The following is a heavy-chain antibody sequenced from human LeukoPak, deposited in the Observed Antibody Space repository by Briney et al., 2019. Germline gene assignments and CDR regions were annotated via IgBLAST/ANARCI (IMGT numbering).Heavy chain of an antibody. Sequence: GGSLRLSCAAAGFTFSSYAMHWVRQAPGKGLEWVAVISYDGSNKYYADSVKGRFTISRDNSKNTLYLQMNSLRAEDTAVYYCVGMTTVTTWSDYWGQGTLVTVSS. D-gene: IGHD4-17*01. CDR3: VGMTTVTTWSDY. V-gene: IGHV3-30*01. J-gene: IGHJ4*02. CDR1: GFTFSSYA. CDR2: ISYDGSNK.